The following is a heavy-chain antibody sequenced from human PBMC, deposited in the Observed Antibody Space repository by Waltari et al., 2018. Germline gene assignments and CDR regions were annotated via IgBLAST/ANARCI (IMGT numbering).Heavy chain of an antibody. CDR3: ASSLYGDYTQIWGRVFDY. J-gene: IGHJ4*02. D-gene: IGHD4-17*01. CDR1: GFTFRSNA. V-gene: IGHV3-23*01. Sequence: VQLLESGGGLVQSGGSLRLSGAPPGFTFRSNAMNWLRQAPGKGVEWVSVISGSGGSTDYADSVKGRFTISRDNSKNTLYLQMNNLRVEDTAVYYCASSLYGDYTQIWGRVFDYWGQGTLVTVSS. CDR2: ISGSGGST.